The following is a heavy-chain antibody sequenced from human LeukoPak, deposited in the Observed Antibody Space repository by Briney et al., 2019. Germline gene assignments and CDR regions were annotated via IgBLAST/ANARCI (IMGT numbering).Heavy chain of an antibody. CDR1: GYTFTSYY. CDR2: INPSGGST. D-gene: IGHD2-15*01. Sequence: ASVKVSCKPSGYTFTSYYMHWVRQAPGQGLEWMGIINPSGGSTNYAQKFQGRVTMTRDTSTSTVYMELSGLRSEDTAVYYCARRYCSGGDCPLGYWGLGTLVTVSS. V-gene: IGHV1-46*01. J-gene: IGHJ4*02. CDR3: ARRYCSGGDCPLGY.